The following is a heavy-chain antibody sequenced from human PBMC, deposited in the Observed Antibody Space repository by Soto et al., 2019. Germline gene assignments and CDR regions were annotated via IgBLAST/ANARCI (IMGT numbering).Heavy chain of an antibody. CDR1: GDSIITTWW. D-gene: IGHD7-27*01. J-gene: IGHJ6*02. V-gene: IGHV4-4*03. CDR3: GRGLGTSYGLDV. Sequence: QVQLQESGPGLVRPPGTLSLTCTVSGDSIITTWWWTWVRQPPVKDLEWIGEIYHDGSTYYSPSLESRVSITVDTSMNQFSLKVNSVTAADTAIYYCGRGLGTSYGLDVWGQGTSVIVS. CDR2: IYHDGST.